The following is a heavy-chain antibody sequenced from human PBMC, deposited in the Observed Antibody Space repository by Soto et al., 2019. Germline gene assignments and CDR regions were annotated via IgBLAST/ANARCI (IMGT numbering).Heavy chain of an antibody. Sequence: GGSLRLSCAASGFTFSSYAMHWVRQAPGKGLEWVAVISYDGSNKYYADSVKGRSTISRDNSKNTLYLQMNSLRAEDTAVYYCASDVVVVAATYPDYFDYWGQGTLVTVSS. CDR2: ISYDGSNK. D-gene: IGHD2-15*01. V-gene: IGHV3-30-3*01. CDR3: ASDVVVVAATYPDYFDY. J-gene: IGHJ4*02. CDR1: GFTFSSYA.